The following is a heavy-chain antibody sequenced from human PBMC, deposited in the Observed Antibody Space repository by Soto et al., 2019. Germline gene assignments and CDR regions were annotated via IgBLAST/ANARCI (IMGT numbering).Heavy chain of an antibody. Sequence: QVQLQESGPGLVKPSGTLSLTCAVSGGSISSSNLWTWVRKPPGKGLEWIGEIYHGGSTNYNPSLKSRVTISVDQSKNQFSLRLSSVTAAETAVYYCARSPRYIAAGGVDYWGQGILVTVSS. V-gene: IGHV4-4*02. CDR1: GGSISSSNL. CDR3: ARSPRYIAAGGVDY. CDR2: IYHGGST. D-gene: IGHD6-13*01. J-gene: IGHJ4*02.